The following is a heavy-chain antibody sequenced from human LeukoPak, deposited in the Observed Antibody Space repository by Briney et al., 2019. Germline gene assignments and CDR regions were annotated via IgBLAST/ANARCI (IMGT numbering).Heavy chain of an antibody. CDR2: IYYSGST. Sequence: PSETLSLTCTVSGGSISSYYWSWIRQPPGKGLEWIGYIYYSGSTNYNPSLKSRVTISVDTSKNQFSLKLSSVTAADTAVYYCARDFSYDSSDYPPWGQGTLVTVSS. D-gene: IGHD3-22*01. CDR1: GGSISSYY. CDR3: ARDFSYDSSDYPP. V-gene: IGHV4-59*01. J-gene: IGHJ5*02.